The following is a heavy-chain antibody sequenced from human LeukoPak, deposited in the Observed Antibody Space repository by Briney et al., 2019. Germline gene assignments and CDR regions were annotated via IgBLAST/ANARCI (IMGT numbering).Heavy chain of an antibody. V-gene: IGHV3-30*18. Sequence: PGRSLRLSCAASGFTFSSYGMHWVRQAPGKGLEWVAVISYDGSNKYYADSVKGRFTISRVNSKNTLYLQMNSLRAEDTAVYYCAKDADTAMALYWGQGTLVTVSS. CDR3: AKDADTAMALY. CDR2: ISYDGSNK. J-gene: IGHJ4*02. D-gene: IGHD5-18*01. CDR1: GFTFSSYG.